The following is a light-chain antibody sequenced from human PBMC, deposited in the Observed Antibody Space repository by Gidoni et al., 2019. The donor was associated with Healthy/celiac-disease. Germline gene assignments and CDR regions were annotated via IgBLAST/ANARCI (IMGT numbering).Light chain of an antibody. J-gene: IGKJ2*01. V-gene: IGKV3-20*01. Sequence: EIVVTQSPGTLSLSPGERATLSCRASQSVSSSYLAWYQQKPGQAPRLLIYGASSRATGIPDRCSGSGSGTDFTLTISRLEPEDFAVYYCQQYGSSPTFGQGTKLEIK. CDR2: GAS. CDR1: QSVSSSY. CDR3: QQYGSSPT.